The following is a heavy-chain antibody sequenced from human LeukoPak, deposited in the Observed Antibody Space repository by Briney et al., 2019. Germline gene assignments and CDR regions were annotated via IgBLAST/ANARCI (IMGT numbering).Heavy chain of an antibody. J-gene: IGHJ5*02. CDR1: GYTFTSYY. Sequence: ASVKVSCEASGYTFTSYYMHWVRQAPGQGLEWMGIINPSGGSTSYAQKFQGRVTMTRDTSTSTVYMELSSLRSEDTAVYYCARSPGYSSSGTSWFDPWGQGTLVTVSS. D-gene: IGHD6-6*01. V-gene: IGHV1-46*01. CDR3: ARSPGYSSSGTSWFDP. CDR2: INPSGGST.